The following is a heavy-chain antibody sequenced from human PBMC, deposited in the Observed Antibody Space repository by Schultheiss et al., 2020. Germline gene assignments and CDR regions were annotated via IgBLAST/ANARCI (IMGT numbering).Heavy chain of an antibody. CDR2: ISSSSSYT. Sequence: GGSLRLSCAASGFTFSDYYMSWIRQAPGKGLEWVSYISSSSSYTNYADSVKGRFTISRDNAKNSLYLQMNSLRAEDTAMYYCARDFRYFDWLYPDYWGQGTLVTVSS. CDR1: GFTFSDYY. J-gene: IGHJ4*02. D-gene: IGHD3-9*01. V-gene: IGHV3-11*05. CDR3: ARDFRYFDWLYPDY.